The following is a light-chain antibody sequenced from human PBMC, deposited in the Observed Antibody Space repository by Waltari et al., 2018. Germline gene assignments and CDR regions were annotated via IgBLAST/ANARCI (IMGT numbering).Light chain of an antibody. CDR3: QQADSFPYT. V-gene: IGKV1-12*01. Sequence: DIQMTQSPSSLSASVGDRVTITCRASEGISNWLAWYQQKPGEAPKLLIYGASFLQSGVPSRFRGSGSGIDFTLTINSLQPEDFATYYCQQADSFPYTFGQGTTLEIK. J-gene: IGKJ2*01. CDR1: EGISNW. CDR2: GAS.